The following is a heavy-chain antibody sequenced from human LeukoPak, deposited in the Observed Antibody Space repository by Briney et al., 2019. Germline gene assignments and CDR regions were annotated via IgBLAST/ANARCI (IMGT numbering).Heavy chain of an antibody. V-gene: IGHV3-74*03. Sequence: GGSLRLSCAASGLTFSSHWMHWVRHAPGKGLVWVSRISPDGSTTKNADSVKGRFTISRDNARSTLFLQLNSLRAEDTAVYYCAREINKWFDPWGQGTLVTVSS. CDR1: GLTFSSHW. CDR2: ISPDGSTT. CDR3: AREINKWFDP. J-gene: IGHJ5*02.